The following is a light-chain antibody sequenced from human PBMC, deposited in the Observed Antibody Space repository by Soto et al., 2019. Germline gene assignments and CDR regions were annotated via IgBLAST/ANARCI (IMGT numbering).Light chain of an antibody. Sequence: TQPASVSGSPGQSITISCTGTSSDVGGYNYVSWYQQHPGKAPKLMIYDVSNRPSGVSNRFSGSKSGNTASLTISGLQAEDEADYSCSSHTGSSTRVFGTGTKVTAL. CDR1: SSDVGGYNY. J-gene: IGLJ1*01. CDR2: DVS. V-gene: IGLV2-14*01. CDR3: SSHTGSSTRV.